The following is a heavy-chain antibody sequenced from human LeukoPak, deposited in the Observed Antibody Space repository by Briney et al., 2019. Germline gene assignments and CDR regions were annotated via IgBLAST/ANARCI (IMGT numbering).Heavy chain of an antibody. V-gene: IGHV3-13*04. J-gene: IGHJ4*02. D-gene: IGHD6-19*01. CDR2: IGIAGDT. Sequence: APGSLRLACAAAGFTFTNYDMHWVRQVTGKGLEWVSAIGIAGDTYYPGSVRGRFTISRENAKNSLYLQMNSLRDGDTAVYYCVRGGSGWYYFDYWGQGTLVTVSS. CDR1: GFTFTNYD. CDR3: VRGGSGWYYFDY.